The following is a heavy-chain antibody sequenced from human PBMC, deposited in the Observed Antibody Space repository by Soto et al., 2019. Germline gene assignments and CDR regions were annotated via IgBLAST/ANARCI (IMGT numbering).Heavy chain of an antibody. V-gene: IGHV1-8*01. CDR3: AAFRNGYYDFWSGYYHYYYYGMDV. D-gene: IGHD3-3*01. CDR1: GYTFTSYD. J-gene: IGHJ6*02. Sequence: ASVKVSCKASGYTFTSYDINWVRQATGQGLEWMGWMNPNSGNTGYAQKFQGRVTMTRNTSISTAYMELSSLRSEDTAVYYCAAFRNGYYDFWSGYYHYYYYGMDVWGQGTTVTVSS. CDR2: MNPNSGNT.